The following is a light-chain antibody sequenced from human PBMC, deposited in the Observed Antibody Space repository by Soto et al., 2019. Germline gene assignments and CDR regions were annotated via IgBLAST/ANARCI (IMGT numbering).Light chain of an antibody. V-gene: IGKV1-8*01. CDR3: QQYYSYPYT. Sequence: AIQMTQSPTAFSASTGDRVTISSRWNQDISSYLAWYQKKPGKAPKLLIYAASNLQSGVPSRFSGSGSGTDFTLTISCLLSEDFATYYCQQYYSYPYTFGQGTKLEIK. J-gene: IGKJ2*01. CDR2: AAS. CDR1: QDISSY.